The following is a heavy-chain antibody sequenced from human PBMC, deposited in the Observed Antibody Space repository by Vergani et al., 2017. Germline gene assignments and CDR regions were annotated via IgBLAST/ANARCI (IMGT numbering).Heavy chain of an antibody. CDR1: GFTFSSYA. V-gene: IGHV3-23*01. CDR2: ISVYDGRT. J-gene: IGHJ6*02. Sequence: EVQLLESGGGLVQPGGSLRLSCAASGFTFSSYAMSWVRQAPGKGLEWVSSISVYDGRTFYADSVKGRFTISRDNSKDTLFLQMNGLRPEDTGTYFCAKKGGSLYYYGVDVWGQGTTITVSS. D-gene: IGHD1-26*01. CDR3: AKKGGSLYYYGVDV.